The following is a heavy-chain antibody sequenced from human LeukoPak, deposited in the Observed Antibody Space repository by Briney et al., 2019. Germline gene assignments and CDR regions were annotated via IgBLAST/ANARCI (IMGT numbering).Heavy chain of an antibody. CDR2: INPNSGGT. D-gene: IGHD6-13*01. Sequence: ASVKVSCKASGYTFTGYYMHWVRQAPGQGLEWMGWINPNSGGTNYAQKFQGRVTMTRDTSISTAYMELSRLRSDDTAVYYCARVPRLRPDIAAAASFDYWGQGTLVTVSS. CDR1: GYTFTGYY. CDR3: ARVPRLRPDIAAAASFDY. V-gene: IGHV1-2*02. J-gene: IGHJ4*02.